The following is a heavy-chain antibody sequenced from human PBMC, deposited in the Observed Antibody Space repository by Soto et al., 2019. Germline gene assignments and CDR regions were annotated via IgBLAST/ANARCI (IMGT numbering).Heavy chain of an antibody. V-gene: IGHV4-34*01. CDR1: GESFSGYF. Sequence: SETLSLTCAVYGESFSGYFWSWIRQPPGKGLEWIGEINHIGGTNYKPSLKSRVTVSLDTSKNQLSLKLSSMTAADTAVHYCARGRRYGGVYDYWGQGSLVTVS. D-gene: IGHD4-17*01. J-gene: IGHJ4*02. CDR2: INHIGGT. CDR3: ARGRRYGGVYDY.